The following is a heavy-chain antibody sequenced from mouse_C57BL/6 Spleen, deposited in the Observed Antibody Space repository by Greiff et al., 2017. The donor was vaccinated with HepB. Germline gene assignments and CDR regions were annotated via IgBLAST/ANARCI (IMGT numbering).Heavy chain of an antibody. CDR2: IYPGDGDT. CDR3: ARRGRDYFDY. CDR1: GYAFSSYW. J-gene: IGHJ2*01. Sequence: QVHVKQSGAELVKPGASVKISCKASGYAFSSYWMNWVKQRPGKGLEWIGQIYPGDGDTNYNGKFKGKATLTADKSSSTAYMQLSSLTSEDSAVYFCARRGRDYFDYWGQGTTLTVSS. D-gene: IGHD3-3*01. V-gene: IGHV1-80*01.